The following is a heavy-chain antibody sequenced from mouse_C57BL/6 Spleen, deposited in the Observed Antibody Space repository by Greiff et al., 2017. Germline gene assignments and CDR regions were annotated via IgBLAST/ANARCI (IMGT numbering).Heavy chain of an antibody. Sequence: VQLQQSGPELVKPGASVKISCKASGYAFSSSWMNWVKQRPGKGLEWIGRIYPGDGDTNYNGKFKGKATLTADKSSSTAYMQLSSLTSEDSAVYFCAREEGYYGSTFAYWGQGTLVTVSA. V-gene: IGHV1-82*01. D-gene: IGHD1-1*01. CDR2: IYPGDGDT. CDR1: GYAFSSSW. CDR3: AREEGYYGSTFAY. J-gene: IGHJ3*01.